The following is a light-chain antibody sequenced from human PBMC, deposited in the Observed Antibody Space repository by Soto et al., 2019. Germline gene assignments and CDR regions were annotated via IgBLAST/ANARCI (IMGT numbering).Light chain of an antibody. V-gene: IGKV3-11*01. CDR1: QSVSSY. CDR2: DAS. J-gene: IGKJ4*01. CDR3: QQRSNWPST. Sequence: EIVLTQSPATLSLSPGDRAPLSCRASQSVSSYLAWYQQKPGQAPRLLIYDASNRATGIPARFSGSGSGTDFTLTITTLEPEDFAGYYCQQRSNWPSTFGGGTKVEIK.